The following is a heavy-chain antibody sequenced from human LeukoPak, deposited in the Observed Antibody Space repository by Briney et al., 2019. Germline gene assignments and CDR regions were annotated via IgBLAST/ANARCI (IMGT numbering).Heavy chain of an antibody. J-gene: IGHJ4*02. Sequence: GGSLRLSCAASGFTLSSYSMNWVRQAPGKGREWVSSISSSSSYIYYADSVKGRFTISRDNAKNSLYLQMNSLRAEDTAVYYCARGKWGYYYDSSGYYYGFDYWGQGTLVTVSS. V-gene: IGHV3-21*01. CDR2: ISSSSSYI. CDR1: GFTLSSYS. D-gene: IGHD3-22*01. CDR3: ARGKWGYYYDSSGYYYGFDY.